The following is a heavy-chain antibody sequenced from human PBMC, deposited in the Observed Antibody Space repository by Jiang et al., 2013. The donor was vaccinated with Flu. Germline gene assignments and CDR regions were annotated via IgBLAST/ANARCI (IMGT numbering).Heavy chain of an antibody. J-gene: IGHJ4*02. Sequence: LLKPSQTLSLTCTVSGGSISSGGYYWSWIRQHPGKGLEWIGYIYYSGSTYYNPSLKSRVTISVDTSKNQFSLKLSSVTAADTAVYYCASWNARSSSYKIDYWGQGTLVTVSS. V-gene: IGHV4-31*03. CDR2: IYYSGST. D-gene: IGHD1-1*01. CDR1: GGSISSGGYY. CDR3: ASWNARSSSYKIDY.